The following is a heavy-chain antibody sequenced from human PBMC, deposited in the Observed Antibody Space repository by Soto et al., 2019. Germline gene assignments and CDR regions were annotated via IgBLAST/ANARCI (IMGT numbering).Heavy chain of an antibody. CDR2: ISYDGSNK. J-gene: IGHJ5*02. CDR1: GFTVSGYC. V-gene: IGHV3-30*03. D-gene: IGHD1-1*01. Sequence: QEQVVESGGGVVQPGRSLRLSCAASGFTVSGYCMYWVRQAPGKGLEWVALISYDGSNKDYADSVKGRFTISRDNSKNTLYLQMNSLRAEDTAVYYCVRCWGTGDGSNLGYNWFDPWGQGTLVTVSS. CDR3: VRCWGTGDGSNLGYNWFDP.